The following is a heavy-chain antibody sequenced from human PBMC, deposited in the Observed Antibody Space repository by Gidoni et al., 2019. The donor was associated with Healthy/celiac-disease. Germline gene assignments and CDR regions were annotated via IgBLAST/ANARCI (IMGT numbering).Heavy chain of an antibody. CDR3: ARDGAAAGAFDY. Sequence: EVQLVESGGGLVKPGGSLRLSCAASGSTSSSYSMTWVRQAPGKGLEWVSSSSSSSSYIYYADSVKGRFTISRDNAKNSLYLQMNSLRAEDTAVYDCARDGAAAGAFDYWGQGTLVTVSS. D-gene: IGHD6-13*01. CDR1: GSTSSSYS. CDR2: SSSSSSYI. J-gene: IGHJ4*02. V-gene: IGHV3-21*01.